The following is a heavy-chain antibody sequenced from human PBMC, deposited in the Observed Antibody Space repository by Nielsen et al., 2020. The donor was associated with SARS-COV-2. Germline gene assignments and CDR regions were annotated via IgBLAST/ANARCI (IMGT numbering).Heavy chain of an antibody. CDR2: IKQDGSEK. J-gene: IGHJ4*02. V-gene: IGHV3-7*01. CDR1: GFTFSSYW. Sequence: GGSLRLSCAASGFTFSSYWMNWVRQAPGKGLEWVANIKQDGSEKYYGDSVKGRFTISRDNAKNSLYLQMNSLRAEDTAVYYCARLGSSSWDLDYWGQGTLVTVSS. D-gene: IGHD6-13*01. CDR3: ARLGSSSWDLDY.